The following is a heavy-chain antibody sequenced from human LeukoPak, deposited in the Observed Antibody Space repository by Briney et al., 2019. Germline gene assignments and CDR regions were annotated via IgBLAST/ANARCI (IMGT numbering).Heavy chain of an antibody. CDR3: ARHSIAAAGTRYFQH. D-gene: IGHD6-13*01. Sequence: SETLSLTCTGSGGSISSYYWSWIRQPPGKGLEWIGYIYYSGSTNYNPSLKSRVTISVDTSKNQFSLKLSSVTAADTAVYYCARHSIAAAGTRYFQHWGQGTLVTVSS. J-gene: IGHJ1*01. CDR2: IYYSGST. CDR1: GGSISSYY. V-gene: IGHV4-59*01.